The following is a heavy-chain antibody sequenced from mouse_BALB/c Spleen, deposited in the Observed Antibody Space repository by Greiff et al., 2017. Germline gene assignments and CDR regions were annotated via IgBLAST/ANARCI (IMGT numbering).Heavy chain of an antibody. V-gene: IGHV5-9-4*01. J-gene: IGHJ4*01. CDR2: ISSGGSYT. CDR3: AKGPYAMDY. Sequence: EVQLVESRGGLVKPGGSLKLSCAASGFTFSSYAMSWVRQSPEKRLEWVAEISSGGSYTYYPDTVTGRFTISRDNAKNTLYLEMSSLRSEDTAMYYCAKGPYAMDYWGQGTSVTVSS. CDR1: GFTFSSYA.